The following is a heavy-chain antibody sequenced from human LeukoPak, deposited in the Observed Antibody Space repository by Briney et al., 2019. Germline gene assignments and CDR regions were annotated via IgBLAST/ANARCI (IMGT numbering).Heavy chain of an antibody. CDR1: GGSISNYY. CDR3: ARAINDYSNYEVLTDNWFDP. J-gene: IGHJ5*02. D-gene: IGHD4-11*01. V-gene: IGHV4-59*01. Sequence: SETLSLTCSVSGGSISNYYWSWIRQPPGKGLEWIGYIYYSGSTSYNPSLKSRVTISVDTSKNHFSLKLSSVTAADTAVYYCARAINDYSNYEVLTDNWFDPWGQGTLVTVSS. CDR2: IYYSGST.